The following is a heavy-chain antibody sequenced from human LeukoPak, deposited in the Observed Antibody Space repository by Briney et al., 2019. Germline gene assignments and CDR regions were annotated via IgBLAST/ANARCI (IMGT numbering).Heavy chain of an antibody. Sequence: SETLSLTCAVSGDSISSGGYSWSWIRQPPGKGLEWIGHIYYSGSTNYNPSLKGRVTISVDTPKNQFSLKLSSVTAADTAVYYCARRMGSGYDFGYWGQGTLVTVSS. D-gene: IGHD5-12*01. CDR1: GDSISSGGYS. CDR2: IYYSGST. J-gene: IGHJ4*02. V-gene: IGHV4-61*08. CDR3: ARRMGSGYDFGY.